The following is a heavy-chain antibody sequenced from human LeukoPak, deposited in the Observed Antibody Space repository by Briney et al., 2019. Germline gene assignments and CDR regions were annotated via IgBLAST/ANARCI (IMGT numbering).Heavy chain of an antibody. CDR2: ISPTGDII. V-gene: IGHV3-48*03. CDR3: AREHWAAPGH. J-gene: IGHJ4*02. Sequence: GGSLRLSCAASGFTFSSYAMSWVRQAPGRGLEPLSFISPTGDIIKYVDSVKGRFTISRDNAKSSMYLEMNSLRAEDTAVYYCAREHWAAPGHWGQGTLVTVSP. D-gene: IGHD3-16*01. CDR1: GFTFSSYA.